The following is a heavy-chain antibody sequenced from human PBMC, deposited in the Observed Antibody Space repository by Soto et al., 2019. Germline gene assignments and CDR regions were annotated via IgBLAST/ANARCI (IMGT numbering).Heavy chain of an antibody. D-gene: IGHD1-20*01. Sequence: GGSLRLSCAASGFTFSSYAMHWVRQAPGKGLEWVAVISYDGSNKYYADSVKGRFTISRDNSKNTLYLQMNSLRVDDTALYYCTRETVAGITGLDYWGPGTLVTVSS. CDR2: ISYDGSNK. J-gene: IGHJ4*02. CDR3: TRETVAGITGLDY. CDR1: GFTFSSYA. V-gene: IGHV3-30-3*01.